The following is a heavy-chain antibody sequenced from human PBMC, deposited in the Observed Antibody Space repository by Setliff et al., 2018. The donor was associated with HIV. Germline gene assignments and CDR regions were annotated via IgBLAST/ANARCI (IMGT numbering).Heavy chain of an antibody. Sequence: ASVKVSCKASGGTFSSYGITWVRQAPGQGLEWMGGCTPLLDTTNYAQKFQGRVTITTDESTNTVYMELSSLRSEDTAFYYCARSAHDSETGYWGQGTLVTVSS. J-gene: IGHJ4*02. V-gene: IGHV1-69*05. CDR2: CTPLLDTT. CDR1: GGTFSSYG. D-gene: IGHD5-12*01. CDR3: ARSAHDSETGY.